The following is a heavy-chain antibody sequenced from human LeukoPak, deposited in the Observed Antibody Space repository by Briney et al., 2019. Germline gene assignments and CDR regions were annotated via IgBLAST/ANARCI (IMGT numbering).Heavy chain of an antibody. J-gene: IGHJ4*02. CDR2: ISSSSSYI. D-gene: IGHD6-6*01. V-gene: IGHV3-21*01. CDR1: GFTFSSYS. Sequence: GGSLRLSCAASGFTFSSYSMNWVRQAAGKGLEWVSSISSSSSYIYYADSVKGRSTISRDNPKNSLYLQMNSLRAEDTAVYYCARSLAEFWGQGTLVTVSS. CDR3: ARSLAEF.